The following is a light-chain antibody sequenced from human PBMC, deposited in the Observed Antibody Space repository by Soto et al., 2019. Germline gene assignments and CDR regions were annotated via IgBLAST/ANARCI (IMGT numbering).Light chain of an antibody. CDR3: QQYDNLPGT. V-gene: IGKV1-33*01. J-gene: IGKJ2*01. Sequence: DIQMTQSPSALSASLGGRVTITCQASQDISIYLNWYQQKPGKPPKLLIFDASILETGVPSRFSGSGSGTYFTFTISSLQPEDIATYYCQQYDNLPGTFGQGTKLEIK. CDR2: DAS. CDR1: QDISIY.